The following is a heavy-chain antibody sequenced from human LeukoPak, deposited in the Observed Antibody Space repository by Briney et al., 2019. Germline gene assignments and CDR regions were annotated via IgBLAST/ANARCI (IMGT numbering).Heavy chain of an antibody. CDR1: GITLSYYT. V-gene: IGHV3-21*01. CDR2: ISGSSIYI. Sequence: GGSLRLSCAASGITLSYYTMNWVRQPPGKGLEWLSSISGSSIYIYYADSVKGRFTISRDNAKNSLYLQMNSLRAEDTAVYYCASSRDYYYDSSGSVAFHMWGQGTMVTVSS. D-gene: IGHD3-22*01. CDR3: ASSRDYYYDSSGSVAFHM. J-gene: IGHJ3*02.